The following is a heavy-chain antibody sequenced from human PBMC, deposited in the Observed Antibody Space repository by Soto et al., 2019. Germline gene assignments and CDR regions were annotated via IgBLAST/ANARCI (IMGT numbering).Heavy chain of an antibody. CDR1: GHTFTSFG. J-gene: IGHJ6*02. V-gene: IGHV1-18*01. CDR2: ISGYNGNT. CDR3: ARHTDFYYYDMDV. Sequence: AASGKVSCKASGHTFTSFGINWVRQAPGQGLEWMGWISGYNGNTNYAQNLQDRVTMTRDTSTSTAYMELRSLRSDDTAVYYCARHTDFYYYDMDVWGQGTTVPVSS.